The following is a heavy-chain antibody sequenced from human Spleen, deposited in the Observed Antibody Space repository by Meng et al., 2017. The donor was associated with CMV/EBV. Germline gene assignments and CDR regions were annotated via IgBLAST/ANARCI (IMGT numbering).Heavy chain of an antibody. D-gene: IGHD6-13*01. CDR3: SLRIAAAGTDY. CDR1: GYTITSYY. V-gene: IGHV1-46*01. J-gene: IGHJ4*02. CDR2: INPSGGST. Sequence: CWTGVKKLGASVKSSCKASGYTITSYYMHWVRQAAGQGLEWMGIINPSGGSTSDAQKFQGRVTMTRDTSTSTVYMELSSLRSEDTAVYYCSLRIAAAGTDYWGQGALVTVSS.